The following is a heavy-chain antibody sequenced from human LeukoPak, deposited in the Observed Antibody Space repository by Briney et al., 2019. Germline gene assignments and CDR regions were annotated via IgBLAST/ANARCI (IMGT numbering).Heavy chain of an antibody. CDR2: ISSSSSYI. D-gene: IGHD6-13*01. V-gene: IGHV3-21*01. Sequence: GGSLRLSCAASGFTFSSYSMNWVRQAPGKGLEWVSSISSSSSYIYYADSVKGRFTISRDNAKNSLYLQMNSLRAEDTAVYYCARGWAAAGAGSIDYWGQGTLVTVSS. CDR1: GFTFSSYS. J-gene: IGHJ4*02. CDR3: ARGWAAAGAGSIDY.